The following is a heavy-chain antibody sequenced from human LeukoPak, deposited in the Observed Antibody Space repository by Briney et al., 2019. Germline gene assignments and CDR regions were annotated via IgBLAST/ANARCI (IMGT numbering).Heavy chain of an antibody. CDR1: GFTFSSYS. CDR3: ASSRGVKDGYNPDY. V-gene: IGHV3-21*01. Sequence: GGSLRLSCAASGFTFSSYSMNWVRRAPGKGLEWVSSISSSSSYIYYADSVKGRFTISRDNAKNSLYLQMNSLRAEDTAVYYCASSRGVKDGYNPDYWGQGTLVTVSS. CDR2: ISSSSSYI. J-gene: IGHJ4*02. D-gene: IGHD5-24*01.